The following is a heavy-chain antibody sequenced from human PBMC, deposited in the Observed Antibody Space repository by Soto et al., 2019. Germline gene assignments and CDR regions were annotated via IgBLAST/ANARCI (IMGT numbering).Heavy chain of an antibody. V-gene: IGHV3-53*01. CDR1: GFTVSSNY. J-gene: IGHJ5*01. Sequence: GGSLRLSCAASGFTVSSNYMGWVRQAPGKGLEWVSVISDDGSRTYYADAVKGRFTISRDNSKHTLYLQMNSLTAEDTAVYACVKGGWLDFWGQGTLVTVSS. CDR2: ISDDGSRT. D-gene: IGHD3-16*01. CDR3: VKGGWLDF.